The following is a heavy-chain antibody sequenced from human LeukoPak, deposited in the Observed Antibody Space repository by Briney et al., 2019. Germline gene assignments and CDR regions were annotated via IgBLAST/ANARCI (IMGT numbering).Heavy chain of an antibody. J-gene: IGHJ4*02. Sequence: PGGSLRLSCAASGFTFSSYAMSWVRQAPGKGLEWVSSISGSGGSTYYADSVRGRFTISRDNSKNTLYLQMNSLRAEDTAIYYCAGRASDSYLLYWGQGILVTVSA. CDR1: GFTFSSYA. CDR3: AGRASDSYLLY. V-gene: IGHV3-23*01. CDR2: ISGSGGST. D-gene: IGHD2-15*01.